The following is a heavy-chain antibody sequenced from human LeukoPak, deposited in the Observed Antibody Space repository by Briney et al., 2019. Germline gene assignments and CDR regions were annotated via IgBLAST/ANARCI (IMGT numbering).Heavy chain of an antibody. CDR2: IKTDGSYT. V-gene: IGHV3-74*01. D-gene: IGHD3-22*01. Sequence: GGSLRLSCAASTFTLSNYWMHWVRQGPGKGLVWVARIKTDGSYTDYADSVKGRFTISRDNPKNTVYLQMNSLTADDTAVYYCARARYDASGYYKLWGQGTLVTVSS. CDR1: TFTLSNYW. J-gene: IGHJ4*02. CDR3: ARARYDASGYYKL.